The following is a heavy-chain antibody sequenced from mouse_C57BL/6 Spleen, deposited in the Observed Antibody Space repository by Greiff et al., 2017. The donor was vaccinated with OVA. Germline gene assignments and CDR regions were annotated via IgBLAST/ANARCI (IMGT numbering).Heavy chain of an antibody. V-gene: IGHV1-50*01. D-gene: IGHD2-10*01. CDR3: ARGGLLRDY. J-gene: IGHJ2*01. CDR2: IDPSDSYT. Sequence: QVQLQQSGAELVKPGASVKLSCKASGYTFTSYWMQWVKQRPGQGLEWIGEIDPSDSYTNYNQKFKGKATLTVDTSSSTAYMQLSSLTSEDSAVYYCARGGLLRDYWGQGTTLTVSS. CDR1: GYTFTSYW.